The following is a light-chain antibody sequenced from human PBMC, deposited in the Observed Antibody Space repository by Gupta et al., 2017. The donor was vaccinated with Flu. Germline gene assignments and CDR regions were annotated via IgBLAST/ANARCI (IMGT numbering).Light chain of an antibody. CDR1: KSINTY. CDR2: AAS. V-gene: IGKV1-39*01. CDR3: QQTYSMPWT. Sequence: PSSLSASVGERVTITCRTSKSINTYLNWYQQKPGKAPQLLIYAASSLETGVPSRVSGSGSGTEFTLTISSLQPEDFAAYYCQQTYSMPWTFGQGTKVDIK. J-gene: IGKJ1*01.